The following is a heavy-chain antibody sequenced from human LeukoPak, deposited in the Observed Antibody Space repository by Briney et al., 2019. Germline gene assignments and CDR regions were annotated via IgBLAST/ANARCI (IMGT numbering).Heavy chain of an antibody. Sequence: SETLSLTCTVSGGSISSYYWSWIRQPPGKGREWIGYIYYSGSTNYNPSLKSRVTISVDTSKNQFSLKLSSVTAADTAVYYCAREHPSYDFWSGYYPLWGQGTLVTVSS. CDR2: IYYSGST. CDR3: AREHPSYDFWSGYYPL. V-gene: IGHV4-59*12. D-gene: IGHD3-3*01. J-gene: IGHJ4*02. CDR1: GGSISSYY.